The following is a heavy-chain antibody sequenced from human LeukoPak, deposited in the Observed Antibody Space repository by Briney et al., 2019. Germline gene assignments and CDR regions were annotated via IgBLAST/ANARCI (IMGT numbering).Heavy chain of an antibody. J-gene: IGHJ4*02. Sequence: SETLSLTCAVSGGSISSGGYSWSWIRQPPGKGLEWIGYIYHSGSTCYNPSLKSRVTISVDRSKNQFSLKLSSVTAADTAVYYCARGRGSLFYWGQGTLVTVSS. CDR1: GGSISSGGYS. CDR2: IYHSGST. V-gene: IGHV4-30-2*01. D-gene: IGHD3-16*01. CDR3: ARGRGSLFY.